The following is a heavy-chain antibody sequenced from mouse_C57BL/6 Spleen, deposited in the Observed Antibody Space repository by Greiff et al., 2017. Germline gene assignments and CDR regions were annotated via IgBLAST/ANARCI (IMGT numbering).Heavy chain of an antibody. J-gene: IGHJ4*01. CDR2: IYPGSGST. CDR3: ARWLRPYAMDY. CDR1: GYTFTSYW. V-gene: IGHV1-55*01. Sequence: VQLQQSGAELVKPGASVKMSCKASGYTFTSYWITWVKQRPGQGLEWIGDIYPGSGSTNYNEKFKSKATLTVDTSSSTAYMQLSSLTSEDSAVYYCARWLRPYAMDYWGQGTSVTVSS. D-gene: IGHD2-2*01.